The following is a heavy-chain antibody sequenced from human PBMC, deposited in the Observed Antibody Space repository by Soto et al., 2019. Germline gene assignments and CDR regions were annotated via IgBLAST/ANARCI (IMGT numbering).Heavy chain of an antibody. J-gene: IGHJ4*02. Sequence: GGSLRLSCAASAFTSSDYAISWVRQGPGKELEWASGISGVGGSTYYPDSVKGRFTISRDNSKNTVSLQMNNLTADDTGVYYCAKQRVGSSWYRDFDLWGQGTLVTVSS. V-gene: IGHV3-23*01. CDR3: AKQRVGSSWYRDFDL. CDR2: ISGVGGST. CDR1: AFTSSDYA. D-gene: IGHD6-13*01.